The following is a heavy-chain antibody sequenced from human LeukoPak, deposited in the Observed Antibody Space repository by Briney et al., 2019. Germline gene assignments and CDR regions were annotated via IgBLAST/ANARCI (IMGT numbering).Heavy chain of an antibody. CDR1: GYRFSTYW. J-gene: IGHJ3*02. V-gene: IGHV5-51*07. Sequence: GESLKISCKGSGYRFSTYWIGWVHPLPGKGLEWMGVIYPGDSDTRYSTSFQGQVTMSVDKSISTAYLQWNSLKASDTAMYYCARALGVTFAFDIWGQGTMVTVSS. CDR3: ARALGVTFAFDI. D-gene: IGHD4-11*01. CDR2: IYPGDSDT.